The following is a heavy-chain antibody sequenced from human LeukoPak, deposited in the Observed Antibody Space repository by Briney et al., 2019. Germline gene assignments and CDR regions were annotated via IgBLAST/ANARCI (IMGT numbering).Heavy chain of an antibody. J-gene: IGHJ5*02. V-gene: IGHV4-61*02. Sequence: SQTLSLTCTVSGDSISSGSYYWSWIRQPAGEGLEWIGRIYSSGRTHYSPSLKSRVTISVDTSKNQFSLKLSSVTAADTAVYYWARRGPPRTLLGGVKGGWFAPGGQGPLVTVS. CDR1: GDSISSGSYY. CDR3: ARRGPPRTLLGGVKGGWFAP. CDR2: IYSSGRT. D-gene: IGHD3-16*01.